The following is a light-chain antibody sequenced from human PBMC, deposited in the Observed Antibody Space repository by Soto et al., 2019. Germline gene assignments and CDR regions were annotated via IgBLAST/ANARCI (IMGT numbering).Light chain of an antibody. CDR1: SSNIGAGFD. J-gene: IGLJ1*01. V-gene: IGLV1-40*01. CDR3: QSYDSSLSASYV. CDR2: GNS. Sequence: QSVLTQPPSVSGAPGQRVTISCAGSSSNIGAGFDVHWYQQLPGTAPKPLIYGNSNRPSGVPDRFSGSRSGTSASPAITGLQAEDEADYYCQSYDSSLSASYVFGGGTKVPS.